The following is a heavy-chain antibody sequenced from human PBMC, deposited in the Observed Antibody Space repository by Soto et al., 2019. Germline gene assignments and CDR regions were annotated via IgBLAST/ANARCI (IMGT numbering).Heavy chain of an antibody. CDR3: ASDAQSGRFDY. V-gene: IGHV3-33*01. CDR2: IWYDGSNK. Sequence: QVQLVESGGGVVQPGRSLRLSCAASGFTFSSYGMHWVRQAPGKGLEWVAVIWYDGSNKYYADSVKGRFTISRDNSKNSLYLQMNSLRAEDTAVYYCASDAQSGRFDYWGQGPLVTVSS. D-gene: IGHD3-10*01. J-gene: IGHJ4*02. CDR1: GFTFSSYG.